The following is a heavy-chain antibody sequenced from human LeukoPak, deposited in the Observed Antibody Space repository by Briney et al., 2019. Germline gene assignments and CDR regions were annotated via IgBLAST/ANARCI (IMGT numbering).Heavy chain of an antibody. CDR2: IHYSGST. Sequence: SETLSLTCTVSGGSISSYYWSWVRQPPGKGLEWIGYIHYSGSTNYNPSLKSRVTISVDTSKNQFSLKLSSVTAADTAVYYCARTTEGYCRGRSCYSYYYYMDVWGKGTTVTVSS. CDR3: ARTTEGYCRGRSCYSYYYYMDV. J-gene: IGHJ6*03. CDR1: GGSISSYY. D-gene: IGHD2-15*01. V-gene: IGHV4-59*01.